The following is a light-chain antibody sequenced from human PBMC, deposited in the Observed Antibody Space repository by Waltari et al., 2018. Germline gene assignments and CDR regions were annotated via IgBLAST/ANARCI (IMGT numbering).Light chain of an antibody. Sequence: QSALTQPASVSGSPGQSITISCTGTSSDVGGYNYVSWYQQHPGKAPKRLIYDVSKRPSGVLNRFSGSKSGNTASLTISGLQAEDEADYYCSSYTSSSTWVFGGGTKLTVL. CDR1: SSDVGGYNY. V-gene: IGLV2-14*01. CDR2: DVS. CDR3: SSYTSSSTWV. J-gene: IGLJ3*02.